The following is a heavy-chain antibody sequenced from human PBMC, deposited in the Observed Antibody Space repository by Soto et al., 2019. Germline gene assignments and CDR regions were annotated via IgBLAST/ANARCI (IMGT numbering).Heavy chain of an antibody. J-gene: IGHJ4*02. Sequence: PSETLSLTCTVSGGSISSSSYYWGWIRQPPGKGLEWIGSIYYSGSTYYNPSLKSRVTISVDTSKNQFSLKLSSVTAADTAVYYCARRATTVTPAYYFDYWGQGTLVTVSS. CDR2: IYYSGST. CDR1: GGSISSSSYY. V-gene: IGHV4-39*01. D-gene: IGHD4-17*01. CDR3: ARRATTVTPAYYFDY.